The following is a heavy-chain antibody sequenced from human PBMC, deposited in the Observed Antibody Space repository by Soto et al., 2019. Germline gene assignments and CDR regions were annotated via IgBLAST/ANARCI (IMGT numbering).Heavy chain of an antibody. CDR3: AREVQVHTAAVVY. Sequence: QVQLVQSGAEMKKPGSSVKVSCQSSGGTFNTYAMNWVRQAPGQGPEWMGDISPMFGAANYAPKFQGRVTITADESTGTAYMQLSSLRSEDTALYFCAREVQVHTAAVVYWGQGTLVTVSS. J-gene: IGHJ4*02. V-gene: IGHV1-69*19. CDR2: ISPMFGAA. CDR1: GGTFNTYA. D-gene: IGHD2-15*01.